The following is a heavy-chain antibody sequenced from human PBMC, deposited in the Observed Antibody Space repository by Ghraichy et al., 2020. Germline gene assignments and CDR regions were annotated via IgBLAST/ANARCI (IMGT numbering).Heavy chain of an antibody. J-gene: IGHJ4*02. CDR1: GYNFKDYC. D-gene: IGHD3-3*01. CDR2: INPSGATT. V-gene: IGHV1-46*02. Sequence: ASVNVSCKASGYNFKDYCMHWVRQAPGQGLEWMGIINPSGATTTYAQSFQGRVTFTTDTSTSTVYMDLSSLGSEDMAIYYCASWSGSGYSDKYYLDFWGQGTLVTVSS. CDR3: ASWSGSGYSDKYYLDF.